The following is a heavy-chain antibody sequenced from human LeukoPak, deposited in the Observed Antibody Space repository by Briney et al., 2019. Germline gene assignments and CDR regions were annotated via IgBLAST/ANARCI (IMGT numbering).Heavy chain of an antibody. J-gene: IGHJ4*02. CDR2: INHSGST. CDR1: GGSISSSSYY. V-gene: IGHV4-39*07. Sequence: SETLSLTCTVSGGSISSSSYYWGWIRQPPGKGLEWIGEINHSGSTNYNPSLKSRVTISVDTSKNQFSLKLSSVTAADTAVYYCARRAGRWLQARYYFDYWGQGTLVTVSS. CDR3: ARRAGRWLQARYYFDY. D-gene: IGHD5-24*01.